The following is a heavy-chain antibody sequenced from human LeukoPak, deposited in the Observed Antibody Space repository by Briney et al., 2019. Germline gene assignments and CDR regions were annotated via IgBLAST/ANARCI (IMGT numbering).Heavy chain of an antibody. D-gene: IGHD2-2*03. CDR3: AREVLDFDY. Sequence: SETLSLTCAVSGYSISSGYYWGWIRQPPGKGLEWIGSIYHSGSTYYNPSLESRVTISVDTSKNQFSLKLSSVTAADTAVYYCAREVLDFDYWGQGTLVTVSS. J-gene: IGHJ4*02. CDR1: GYSISSGYY. CDR2: IYHSGST. V-gene: IGHV4-38-2*02.